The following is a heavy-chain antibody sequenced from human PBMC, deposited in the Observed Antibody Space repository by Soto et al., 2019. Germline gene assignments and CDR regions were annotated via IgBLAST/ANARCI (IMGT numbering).Heavy chain of an antibody. J-gene: IGHJ1*01. Sequence: GGSLRLSCAASGFTFDDYAMHWVRQAPGKGLEWVAVIWYDGSNKYYADSVKGRFTISRDNSKNTLYLQMNSLRAEDTAVYYCASDSWGVAAAGTSAGYFQHWGQGTLVTVSS. CDR1: GFTFDDYA. CDR2: IWYDGSNK. CDR3: ASDSWGVAAAGTSAGYFQH. V-gene: IGHV3-33*08. D-gene: IGHD6-13*01.